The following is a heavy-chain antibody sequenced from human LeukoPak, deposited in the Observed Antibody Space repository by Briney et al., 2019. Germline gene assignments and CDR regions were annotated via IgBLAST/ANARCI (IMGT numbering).Heavy chain of an antibody. V-gene: IGHV4-34*01. CDR3: ARLHSSSWYLEYNWFDP. D-gene: IGHD6-13*01. J-gene: IGHJ5*02. Sequence: PSETLSLTCAVYGGSFSGYYWSWIRQPPGKGLEWIGYIYYTGSTYCNPSLKSRVTISVDTSKNQFSLKLSSVTAADTAVYYCARLHSSSWYLEYNWFDPWGQGTLVTVSS. CDR2: IYYTGST. CDR1: GGSFSGYY.